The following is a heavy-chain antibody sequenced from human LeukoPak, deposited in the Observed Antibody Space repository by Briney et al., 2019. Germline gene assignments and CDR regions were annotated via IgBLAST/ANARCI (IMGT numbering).Heavy chain of an antibody. CDR1: GFTFSSYS. D-gene: IGHD6-19*01. CDR2: ISSSSSYI. V-gene: IGHV3-21*01. J-gene: IGHJ5*02. Sequence: PGGSLRLSCAASGFTFSSYSMNWVRQAPGKGLEWVSSISSSSSYIYYADSVKGRFTISRDNAKNSLYLQMNSLRAEDTAVYYCARDQSVQWLARFDHWGQGTLVTVSS. CDR3: ARDQSVQWLARFDH.